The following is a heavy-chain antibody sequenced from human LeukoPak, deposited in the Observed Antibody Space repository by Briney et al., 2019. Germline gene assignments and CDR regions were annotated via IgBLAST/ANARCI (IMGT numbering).Heavy chain of an antibody. V-gene: IGHV3-64*01. J-gene: IGHJ4*02. CDR2: ISSSGGNT. CDR3: ARVAARVSLDY. CDR1: GFTFSSYS. Sequence: GGSLRLSCAASGFTFSSYSMHWVRQAPGKELEYVSAISSSGGNTYYANSVKGRFAISRDNSKNTLYLQMGSLRPEDMAVYYCARVAARVSLDYWGQGTLVTVSS. D-gene: IGHD2-15*01.